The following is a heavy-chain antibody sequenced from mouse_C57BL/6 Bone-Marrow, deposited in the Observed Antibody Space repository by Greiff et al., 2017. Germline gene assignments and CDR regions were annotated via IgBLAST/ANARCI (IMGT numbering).Heavy chain of an antibody. CDR1: GYTFTSYG. D-gene: IGHD1-1*01. J-gene: IGHJ2*01. CDR3: ASRDYDGSSFDD. Sequence: QVQLQQSGAELARPGASVKLSCKASGYTFTSYGISWVKQRTGQGLEWIGEIYPRSGNTYYTEKFKGKATLTADKSSSTAYMELRSLTSEDSAVYFCASRDYDGSSFDDWGQGTTLTVSS. CDR2: IYPRSGNT. V-gene: IGHV1-81*01.